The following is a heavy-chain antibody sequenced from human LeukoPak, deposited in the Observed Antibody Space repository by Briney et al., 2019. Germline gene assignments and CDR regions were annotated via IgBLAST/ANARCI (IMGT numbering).Heavy chain of an antibody. Sequence: ASVNVSCRTSGYTFAACYIHWVRQPPGQGLDGMGWVNPNGGGTNYAQKFKDRLTMTRDTSISTAYMELSSLESDDTAVYFCAREGVGGAYAMDVWGQGTTVTVSS. D-gene: IGHD2-21*01. V-gene: IGHV1-2*02. CDR2: VNPNGGGT. CDR3: AREGVGGAYAMDV. CDR1: GYTFAACY. J-gene: IGHJ6*02.